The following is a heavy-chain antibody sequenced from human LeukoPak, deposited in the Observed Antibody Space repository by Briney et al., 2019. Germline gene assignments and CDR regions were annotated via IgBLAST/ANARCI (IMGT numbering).Heavy chain of an antibody. CDR1: GFTFSDYW. Sequence: GGSLRLSCAASGFTFSDYWMSWVRQAPGKGLEWVAKINQDESEKYYVDSVKGRFTISRDNAKNSLYLQMNSLRAEDTAIYYCVRDNAYTFDYWGQGTLVTVSS. CDR3: VRDNAYTFDY. CDR2: INQDESEK. D-gene: IGHD5-24*01. V-gene: IGHV3-7*01. J-gene: IGHJ4*01.